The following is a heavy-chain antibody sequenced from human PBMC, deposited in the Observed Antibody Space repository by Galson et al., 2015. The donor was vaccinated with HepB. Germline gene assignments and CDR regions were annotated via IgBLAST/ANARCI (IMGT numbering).Heavy chain of an antibody. Sequence: SLRLSCAASGFTFSSYGMHWVRQAPGKGLEWVAVIWYDGNNKYYADSVKGRFTISRDNSKNTLFLQMNSLRAEDTALYYCAKDVSSSSVWYFDLWGRGTLVTVSS. CDR3: AKDVSSSSVWYFDL. CDR2: IWYDGNNK. CDR1: GFTFSSYG. V-gene: IGHV3-33*06. J-gene: IGHJ2*01. D-gene: IGHD6-6*01.